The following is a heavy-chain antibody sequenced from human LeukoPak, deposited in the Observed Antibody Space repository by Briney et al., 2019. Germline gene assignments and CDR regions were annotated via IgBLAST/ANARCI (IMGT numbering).Heavy chain of an antibody. CDR1: GFTFSSYA. V-gene: IGHV3-23*01. D-gene: IGHD3-16*02. CDR3: AKGVITFGGVIQAFDP. Sequence: GGSLRLSCAASGFTFSSYAMSWVRQAPGKGLERVSAISGSGGSTYYADSVKGRFTISRDNSKNTLYLQMNSLRAEDTAVYYCAKGVITFGGVIQAFDPWGQGTLVTVSS. CDR2: ISGSGGST. J-gene: IGHJ5*02.